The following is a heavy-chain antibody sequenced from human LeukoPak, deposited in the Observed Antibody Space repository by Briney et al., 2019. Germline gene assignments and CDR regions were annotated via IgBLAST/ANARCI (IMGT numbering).Heavy chain of an antibody. CDR2: IRSKNDGCTT. Sequence: PGGSLKVSCAASSYVFSASPIRGVRQASGKGLEWVGRIRSKNDGCTTGCVASVIGRFNNSRDEPESTAYLQMKSLKNEATGVYYCMRLRDGCGFWGQGTMVVVSS. V-gene: IGHV3-73*01. D-gene: IGHD5-24*01. CDR3: MRLRDGCGF. J-gene: IGHJ4*02. CDR1: SYVFSASP.